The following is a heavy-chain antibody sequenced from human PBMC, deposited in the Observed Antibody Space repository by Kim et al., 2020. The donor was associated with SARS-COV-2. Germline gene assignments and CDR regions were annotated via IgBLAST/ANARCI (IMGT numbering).Heavy chain of an antibody. J-gene: IGHJ4*02. CDR1: GGSISSYY. D-gene: IGHD6-6*01. Sequence: SETLSLTCTVSGGSISSYYWSWIRQPPGKGLEWIGYIYYSGSTNYNPSLKSRVTISVDTSKNQFSLKLSSVTAADTAVYYCARGQTIAARQSFDYWGQGTLVTVSS. V-gene: IGHV4-59*13. CDR3: ARGQTIAARQSFDY. CDR2: IYYSGST.